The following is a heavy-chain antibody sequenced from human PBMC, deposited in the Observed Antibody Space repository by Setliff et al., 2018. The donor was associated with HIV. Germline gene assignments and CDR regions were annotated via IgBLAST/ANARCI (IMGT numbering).Heavy chain of an antibody. J-gene: IGHJ5*02. CDR3: ASRIYYYDESRVLREEGFVP. CDR2: IRDTGNA. V-gene: IGHV4-59*01. D-gene: IGHD3-22*01. Sequence: PSETLSLTCSVSGGSISPYYWTWIRQSPGKGPEWIGYIRDTGNAHSNPSLRSRVTIAVDTSKNQLSLRLTSVTAADTAMYYCASRIYYYDESRVLREEGFVPWGQGTLVTVSS. CDR1: GGSISPYY.